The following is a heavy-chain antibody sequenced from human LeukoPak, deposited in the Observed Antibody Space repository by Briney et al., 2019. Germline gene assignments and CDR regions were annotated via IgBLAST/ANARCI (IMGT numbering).Heavy chain of an antibody. D-gene: IGHD3-10*01. CDR1: GFTFSSYW. CDR2: INTDGSST. Sequence: GGSLRLSCAASGFTFSSYWMHWVRQAPGKGLVWVSRINTDGSSTSYADSVKGRFTISRDNAKNTMYLQMSSLRAEDTAVYYCARGHYYGSGSYYINWFDPWGQGTLVTVSS. V-gene: IGHV3-74*01. J-gene: IGHJ5*02. CDR3: ARGHYYGSGSYYINWFDP.